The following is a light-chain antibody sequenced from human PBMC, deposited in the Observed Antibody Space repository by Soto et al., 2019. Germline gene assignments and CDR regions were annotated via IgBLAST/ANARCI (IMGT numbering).Light chain of an antibody. V-gene: IGKV3-20*01. CDR2: AAS. Sequence: EIVLTQSPGTLSLSPADRATLSCRASETVTGKYLAWYQQKVGQAPRLLIFAASNRATGIPDRFSGSGSGTDFTLTISRLEPEDFAMYFCQQYRSPPQTFGQGTKVEIK. J-gene: IGKJ1*01. CDR1: ETVTGKY. CDR3: QQYRSPPQT.